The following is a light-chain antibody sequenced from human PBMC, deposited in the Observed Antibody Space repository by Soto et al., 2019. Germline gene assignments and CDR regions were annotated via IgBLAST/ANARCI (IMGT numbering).Light chain of an antibody. Sequence: EIVMTQSPATLSLSPGERATLSCRASQRVSSYLACYQQKPGQAPRLLIYDASNRATVIPARFSGSGSGTDFTLTIRILEPDDFAVYYCQQRINWPLTFGQGTKVEIK. J-gene: IGKJ1*01. CDR3: QQRINWPLT. CDR1: QRVSSY. CDR2: DAS. V-gene: IGKV3-11*01.